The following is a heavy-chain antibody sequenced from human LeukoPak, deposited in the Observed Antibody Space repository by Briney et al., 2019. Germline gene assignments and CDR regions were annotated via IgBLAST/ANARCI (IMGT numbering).Heavy chain of an antibody. CDR2: IYYSGST. D-gene: IGHD3-9*01. V-gene: IGHV4-39*01. CDR3: ARQTVRYFDWSDAFDI. Sequence: SETLSLTCTVSGGSISSYYWGWIRQPPGKGLEWIGSIYYSGSTYYNPSLKSRVTISVDTSKKQVSLKLSSVTAADTAVYYCARQTVRYFDWSDAFDIWGQGTMVTVSS. CDR1: GGSISSYY. J-gene: IGHJ3*02.